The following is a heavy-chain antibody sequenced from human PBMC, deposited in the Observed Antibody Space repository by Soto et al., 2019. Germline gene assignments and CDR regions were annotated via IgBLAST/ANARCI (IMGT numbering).Heavy chain of an antibody. V-gene: IGHV3-48*01. D-gene: IGHD1-1*01. CDR1: GFTFSNYH. J-gene: IGHJ5*01. CDR3: ARPEVEGGTSEGFGS. CDR2: ISSGSTTI. Sequence: EVQLVESGGGLVQPGGSLRLSCAASGFTFSNYHMNWVRQAPGKGLEWISYISSGSTTIYYADSVKGRFTISRDNAKNSLYLEMNSLRVEDMAVYFCARPEVEGGTSEGFGSWGQGTLVTVSP.